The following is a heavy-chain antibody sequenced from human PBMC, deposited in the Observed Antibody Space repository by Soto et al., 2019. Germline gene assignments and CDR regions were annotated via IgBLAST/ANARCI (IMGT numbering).Heavy chain of an antibody. V-gene: IGHV4-59*01. CDR2: VYYSGST. Sequence: SETLSLTCTVSGGSISNYYWTWIRQPPGKGLEWIGYVYYSGSTNYNPPLKSRVTISVDTSKNQFSLNLSSLTAADTAVYYCARNDRGLLYYFDYWGQGTLVTVSS. D-gene: IGHD3-10*01. CDR1: GGSISNYY. J-gene: IGHJ4*02. CDR3: ARNDRGLLYYFDY.